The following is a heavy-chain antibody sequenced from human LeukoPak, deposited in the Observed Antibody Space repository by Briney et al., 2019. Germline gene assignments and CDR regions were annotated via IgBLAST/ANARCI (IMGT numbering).Heavy chain of an antibody. J-gene: IGHJ3*02. CDR2: IYTSGST. CDR1: GGSISSGSYY. CDR3: ARAAGRFLEWLPMGDAFDI. D-gene: IGHD3-3*01. V-gene: IGHV4-61*02. Sequence: SQTLSLTCTVSGGSISSGSYYWSWIRQPAGKGLEWIGRIYTSGSTNYNPSLKSRVTISVDTSKNQFSLELSSVTAADTAVYYCARAAGRFLEWLPMGDAFDIWGQGTMVTVSS.